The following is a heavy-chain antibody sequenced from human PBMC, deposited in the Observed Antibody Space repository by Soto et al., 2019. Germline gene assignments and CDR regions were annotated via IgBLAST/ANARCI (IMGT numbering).Heavy chain of an antibody. V-gene: IGHV5-51*01. D-gene: IGHD3-16*02. CDR3: ARLHYWDYDYVWGSYHY. J-gene: IGHJ4*02. CDR2: IYPGDSDT. CDR1: GYSFTSYW. Sequence: GESLKISCKGSGYSFTSYWIGWVRQMPGKGLEWMGIIYPGDSDTRYSPSFQGQVTISADKSISTAYLQWSSLKASDTATYYCARLHYWDYDYVWGSYHYWGQGTLVTAPQ.